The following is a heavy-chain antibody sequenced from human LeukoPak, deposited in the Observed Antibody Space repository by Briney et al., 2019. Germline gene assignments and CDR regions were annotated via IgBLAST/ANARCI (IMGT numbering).Heavy chain of an antibody. CDR3: AREGSESFYYYYGMDV. D-gene: IGHD1-26*01. J-gene: IGHJ6*02. CDR1: GFTFSRYW. CDR2: INTDGRTI. Sequence: GGSLRLSCAASGFTFSRYWMHWVRQAPGKGLVWVSRINTDGRTITYADSVKGRFTISRDNSKNTLYLEMNSLRAEDTAVYYCAREGSESFYYYYGMDVWGQGTTVTVSS. V-gene: IGHV3-74*01.